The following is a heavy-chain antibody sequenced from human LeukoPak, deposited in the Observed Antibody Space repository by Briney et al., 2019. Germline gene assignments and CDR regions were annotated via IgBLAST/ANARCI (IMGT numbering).Heavy chain of an antibody. Sequence: GGSLRLSCAASGFTFSNYAMSWVSKAPGKGLDWVSAISANGGSTYYADSVKGRFTISRDNSKNTLYLQMNSLRAEDTAVYYCAKSSVGQWLIYYFDYWGQGTLVTVSS. CDR2: ISANGGST. CDR1: GFTFSNYA. V-gene: IGHV3-23*01. J-gene: IGHJ4*02. D-gene: IGHD3-22*01. CDR3: AKSSVGQWLIYYFDY.